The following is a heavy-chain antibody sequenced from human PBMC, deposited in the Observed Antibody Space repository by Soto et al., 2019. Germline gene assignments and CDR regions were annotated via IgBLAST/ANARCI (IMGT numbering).Heavy chain of an antibody. Sequence: XESLRLSCAASGFTFSSSAISSVRQAPGKGLEWVSAVSANGQGIYYADSVRGRFTISRDNSKNTVFLHMDSLSAEDTAVYYCAKDRHYPRDYFHYWGQGTLVTVYS. CDR2: VSANGQGI. D-gene: IGHD3-10*01. J-gene: IGHJ4*02. V-gene: IGHV3-23*01. CDR3: AKDRHYPRDYFHY. CDR1: GFTFSSSA.